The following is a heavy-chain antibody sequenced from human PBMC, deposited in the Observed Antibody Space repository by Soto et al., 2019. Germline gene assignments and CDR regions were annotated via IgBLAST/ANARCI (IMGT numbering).Heavy chain of an antibody. Sequence: GGSLRLSCAASGFTFDDYTMHWVRQAPGKGLEWVSLISWDGGSTYYADSVKGRFTISRDNSKNSLYLQMNSLRTEDTALYYCAKDNEVVAATEPGNWYFDLWGRGTLVTVSS. CDR2: ISWDGGST. CDR3: AKDNEVVAATEPGNWYFDL. CDR1: GFTFDDYT. V-gene: IGHV3-43*01. D-gene: IGHD2-15*01. J-gene: IGHJ2*01.